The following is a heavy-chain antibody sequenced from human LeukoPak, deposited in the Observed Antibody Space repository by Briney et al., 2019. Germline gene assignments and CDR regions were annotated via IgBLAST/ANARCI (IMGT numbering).Heavy chain of an antibody. CDR3: ARDRITIFGVAPDAFDI. CDR2: IYTSGST. D-gene: IGHD3-3*01. V-gene: IGHV4-4*07. J-gene: IGHJ3*02. Sequence: SQTLSLTCTVSGGSISSYYWSWIRQPAGKGLEWIGRIYTSGSTNYNPSLKSRVTMSVDTSKNQFSLKLSSVTAADTAVYYCARDRITIFGVAPDAFDIWGQGTMVTVPS. CDR1: GGSISSYY.